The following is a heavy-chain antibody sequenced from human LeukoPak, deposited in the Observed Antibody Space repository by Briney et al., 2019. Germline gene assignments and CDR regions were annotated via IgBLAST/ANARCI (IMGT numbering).Heavy chain of an antibody. Sequence: GESLKISCKGSGYSFTSYWIGWVRQMPGKGLEWMGIIYPGDSDTRYSPSFQGQVTISADKSISTAYLQWSSLKASDTAMHYCARGPLYCSGGSCYRFDYWGQGTLVTVSS. J-gene: IGHJ4*02. CDR3: ARGPLYCSGGSCYRFDY. CDR1: GYSFTSYW. CDR2: IYPGDSDT. V-gene: IGHV5-51*01. D-gene: IGHD2-15*01.